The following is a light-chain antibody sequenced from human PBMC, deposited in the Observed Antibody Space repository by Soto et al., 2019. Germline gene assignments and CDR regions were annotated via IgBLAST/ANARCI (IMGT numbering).Light chain of an antibody. V-gene: IGLV1-44*01. J-gene: IGLJ1*01. Sequence: QSVLTQPPSASGTPGQTVTISCSGSSSNIGSNTVNWYQQLPRTTPKLLNYTNNQRPSGVPDRFSGSKSGTSASLPISGLQSYDEEDYYCAAWDDSLNGYVFGTGTKVTVL. CDR1: SSNIGSNT. CDR2: TNN. CDR3: AAWDDSLNGYV.